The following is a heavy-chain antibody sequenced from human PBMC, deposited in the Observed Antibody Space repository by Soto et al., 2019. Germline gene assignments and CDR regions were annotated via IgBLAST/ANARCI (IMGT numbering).Heavy chain of an antibody. CDR1: GFTFRSSG. CDR3: AKVRFGRGILSNTMDV. Sequence: GGSLRLSCAASGFTFRSSGMHWVRQGPGKGLEWVAVISYDGGNKYYGDSVRGRFTISRDNSNNTLYLEMKSLRVEDTAVYYCAKVRFGRGILSNTMDVWGQGTTVTVSS. J-gene: IGHJ6*02. CDR2: ISYDGGNK. D-gene: IGHD3-16*01. V-gene: IGHV3-30*18.